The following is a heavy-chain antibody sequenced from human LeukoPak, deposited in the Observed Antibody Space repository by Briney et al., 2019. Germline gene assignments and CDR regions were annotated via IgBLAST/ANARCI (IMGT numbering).Heavy chain of an antibody. J-gene: IGHJ6*02. CDR3: ARASIYYAMDV. V-gene: IGHV3-23*01. Sequence: PGGSLRLSCAASGFTFSIYGMSWVRQAPGKGLEWVSGISVSGDRTYYADSVKGRFTISRDSSKNSLYLQLNSLRAEDTAVYYCARASIYYAMDVWGPGTTVTVSS. CDR2: ISVSGDRT. CDR1: GFTFSIYG.